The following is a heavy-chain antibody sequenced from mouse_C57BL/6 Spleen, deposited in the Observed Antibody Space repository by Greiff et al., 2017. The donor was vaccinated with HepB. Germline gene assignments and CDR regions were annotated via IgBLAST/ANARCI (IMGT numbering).Heavy chain of an antibody. CDR2: IYPGSGST. Sequence: QVQLQQSGAELVKPGASVKMSCKASGYTFTSYWITWVKQRPGQGLEWIGDIYPGSGSTNYNEKFKSKATLTVDTSSSTAYMQRSSLTSEDSAVYYCARSGFAYWGQGTLVTVSA. V-gene: IGHV1-55*01. J-gene: IGHJ3*01. CDR3: ARSGFAY. CDR1: GYTFTSYW.